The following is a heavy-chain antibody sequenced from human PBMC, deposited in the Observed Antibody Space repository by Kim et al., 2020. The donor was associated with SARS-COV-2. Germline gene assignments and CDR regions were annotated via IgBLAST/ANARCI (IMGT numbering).Heavy chain of an antibody. D-gene: IGHD3-10*01. CDR3: AREGPITRVRGVTANWFAP. J-gene: IGHJ5*02. Sequence: SETLSLTCTVSGGPISSGVYYWSWIRQHPGKGLGWLGCIDYRGSPYYNPPLKSRVTISVDTSKNQYSLKPSAVTAADTAVYYGAREGPITRVRGVTANWFAPWGEGTLVTVSS. CDR1: GGPISSGVYY. V-gene: IGHV4-31*03. CDR2: IDYRGSP.